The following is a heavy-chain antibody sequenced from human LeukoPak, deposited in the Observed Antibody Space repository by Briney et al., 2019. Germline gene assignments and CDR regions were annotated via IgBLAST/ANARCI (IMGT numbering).Heavy chain of an antibody. CDR1: GGSISSNSHY. CDR3: AREEASVGDY. V-gene: IGHV4-39*01. J-gene: IGHJ4*02. D-gene: IGHD2-21*01. CDR2: IHYSGST. Sequence: PSETLSLTCTVSGGSISSNSHYWAWIRQPPGKGLEWIGRIHYSGSTFYSPSLKSRVTISVDTSKNQFSLILTSVTASDTAVYYCAREEASVGDYWGQGILVTVSS.